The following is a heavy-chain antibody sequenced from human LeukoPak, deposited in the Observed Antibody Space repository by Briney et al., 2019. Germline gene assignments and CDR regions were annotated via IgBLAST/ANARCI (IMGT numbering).Heavy chain of an antibody. CDR3: VLLGGFLSWFDP. D-gene: IGHD1-26*01. Sequence: GGSLRLSCAASGFTFSSYGMHWVRQAPGKGLEWVAVISYDGSSKYYVDSVKGRFTISRDNSKNTLYLQMNSLRAEDTAMYYCVLLGGFLSWFDPWGQGTLVTVSS. CDR2: ISYDGSSK. J-gene: IGHJ5*02. V-gene: IGHV3-30*03. CDR1: GFTFSSYG.